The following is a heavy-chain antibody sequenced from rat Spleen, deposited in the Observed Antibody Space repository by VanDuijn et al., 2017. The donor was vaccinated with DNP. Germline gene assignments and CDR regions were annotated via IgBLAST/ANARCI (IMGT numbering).Heavy chain of an antibody. V-gene: IGHV5-31*01. J-gene: IGHJ2*01. D-gene: IGHD1-7*01. CDR2: IASSGGNN. Sequence: EVQLVETGGGLVQPGRSLRLSCVASGFTFNNYWMAWIRQVPGKGLEWIESIASSGGNNFYLDPVKGRFTVARDNSRNALYLQMNSLRSEDTATYYCARGTTGIDYWGQGVMVTVSS. CDR3: ARGTTGIDY. CDR1: GFTFNNYW.